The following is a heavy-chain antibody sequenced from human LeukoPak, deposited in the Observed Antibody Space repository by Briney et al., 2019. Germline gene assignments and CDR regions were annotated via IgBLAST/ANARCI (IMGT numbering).Heavy chain of an antibody. Sequence: GASVKVSCKASGYTFTGYYMHWVRQAPGQGLEWMGWINPNSGGTNYAQKFQGRVTMTRDTSISTAYMELSRLRSDDTAVYYCARAGYDILTGPYREGYYYYYYMDVWGKGTTVTISS. V-gene: IGHV1-2*02. CDR1: GYTFTGYY. D-gene: IGHD3-9*01. CDR2: INPNSGGT. CDR3: ARAGYDILTGPYREGYYYYYYMDV. J-gene: IGHJ6*03.